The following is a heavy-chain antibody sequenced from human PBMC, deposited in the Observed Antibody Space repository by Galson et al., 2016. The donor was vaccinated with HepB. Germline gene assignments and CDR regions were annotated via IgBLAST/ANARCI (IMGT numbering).Heavy chain of an antibody. D-gene: IGHD3-3*01. CDR1: GFIFSNYP. V-gene: IGHV3-23*01. Sequence: SLRLSCAASGFIFSNYPMSWVRQVPGKGLEWVSAISGSGGSTHYADSVKGRFTISRDNSKNTLYLQMNSLRAEDTAVYYCAKAVTRNTIFGVVTGKEGAHYGMDVWGQGTTVTVSS. CDR3: AKAVTRNTIFGVVTGKEGAHYGMDV. CDR2: ISGSGGST. J-gene: IGHJ6*02.